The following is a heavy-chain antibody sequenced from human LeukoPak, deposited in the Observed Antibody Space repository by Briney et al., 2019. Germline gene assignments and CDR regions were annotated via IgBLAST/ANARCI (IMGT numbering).Heavy chain of an antibody. V-gene: IGHV3-30*03. CDR2: ISYDGSNK. J-gene: IGHJ4*02. Sequence: PGRSLRLSCAASGFTFSSYGMHWVRQAPGKGLEWVAVISYDGSNKYYADSVKGRFTISRDNSKNTLYLQMNSLRAEDTAVYYCARDDSSSLSIDYWGQGTLVTVSS. CDR1: GFTFSSYG. CDR3: ARDDSSSLSIDY. D-gene: IGHD3-22*01.